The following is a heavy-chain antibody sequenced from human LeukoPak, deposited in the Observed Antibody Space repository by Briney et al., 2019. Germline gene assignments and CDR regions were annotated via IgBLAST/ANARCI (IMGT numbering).Heavy chain of an antibody. Sequence: PSETLSLTCTVSGGSISSSSYYWGWIRQPPGKGLEWIGSIYYSGSTYYNPSLKSRVTISVDTSKNQFSLKLSSVTAADTAVYYCARFRGARDAFDIWGQGTMVTVSS. J-gene: IGHJ3*02. V-gene: IGHV4-39*01. D-gene: IGHD3-16*01. CDR1: GGSISSSSYY. CDR3: ARFRGARDAFDI. CDR2: IYYSGST.